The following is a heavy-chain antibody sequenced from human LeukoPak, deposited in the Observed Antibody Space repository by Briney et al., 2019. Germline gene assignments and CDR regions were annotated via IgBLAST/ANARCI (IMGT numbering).Heavy chain of an antibody. V-gene: IGHV3-30*04. J-gene: IGHJ4*02. CDR3: ARVGYGDYAIDY. CDR1: GFTFSSYA. D-gene: IGHD4-17*01. CDR2: ISYDGSNK. Sequence: GGSLRLSCAASGFTFSSYAMHWVRQAPGKGLEWVAVISYDGSNKYYADSVKGRFTISRDNSKNTLYLQMNSLRAEDTAVYYCARVGYGDYAIDYWGQGTLVTVSS.